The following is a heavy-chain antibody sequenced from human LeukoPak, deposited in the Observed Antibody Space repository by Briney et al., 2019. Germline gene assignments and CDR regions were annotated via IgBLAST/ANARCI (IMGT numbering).Heavy chain of an antibody. CDR1: AYSISDYF. J-gene: IGHJ4*02. D-gene: IGHD6-25*01. Sequence: SETLSLTCTVSAYSISDYFWGWIRQPAGKGLEWIGRISPSGSTNYKSSLQSRVAMSIDTSKMQFSLHLTSMTAADTAVYYCVTDEDHNSGWHGPIFEKWGQGVLVIVSS. CDR3: VTDEDHNSGWHGPIFEK. CDR2: ISPSGST. V-gene: IGHV4-4*07.